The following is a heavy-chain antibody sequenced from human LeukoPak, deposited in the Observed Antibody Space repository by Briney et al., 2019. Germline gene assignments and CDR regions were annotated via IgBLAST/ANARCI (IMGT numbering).Heavy chain of an antibody. CDR1: GFTVSDYY. CDR3: ARDLRSGSYSRDAFDI. J-gene: IGHJ3*02. Sequence: GGSLRLSCAASGFTVSDYYMTWIRQAPGKGLDWVSYISFSGSTIYYADSVKGRFIISRDTAKNSLYLQMNSLRAEDTAVYYCARDLRSGSYSRDAFDIWGQGTMVTVSS. D-gene: IGHD1-26*01. V-gene: IGHV3-11*04. CDR2: ISFSGSTI.